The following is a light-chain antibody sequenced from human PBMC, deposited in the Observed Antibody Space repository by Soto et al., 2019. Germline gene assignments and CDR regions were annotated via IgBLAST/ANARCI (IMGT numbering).Light chain of an antibody. CDR2: SNN. J-gene: IGLJ2*01. Sequence: QSVPTQPPSASGTPGQRVTISCSGSSSNIGSNTVNWYQQLPGTAPKLLIYSNNQRPSGVPDRFSGSKSGTSASLAISGLQSEDETDYHCAAWDDSLNGVIFGGGTKVTVL. CDR3: AAWDDSLNGVI. CDR1: SSNIGSNT. V-gene: IGLV1-44*01.